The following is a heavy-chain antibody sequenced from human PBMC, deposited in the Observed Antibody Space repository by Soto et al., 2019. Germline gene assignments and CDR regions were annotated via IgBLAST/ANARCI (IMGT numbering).Heavy chain of an antibody. CDR2: IKPDGSEK. V-gene: IGHV3-7*04. CDR1: GFTFSSYW. CDR3: ARGDYYDTSGPFSDAFDI. D-gene: IGHD3-22*01. Sequence: GGSLRLSCAASGFTFSSYWMSWVRQAPGKGLEWVANIKPDGSEKFYVDSLKGRFTMSRDNAKNSLYLQMNGLRADDTAVYYCARGDYYDTSGPFSDAFDIWGQGTMVTVSS. J-gene: IGHJ3*02.